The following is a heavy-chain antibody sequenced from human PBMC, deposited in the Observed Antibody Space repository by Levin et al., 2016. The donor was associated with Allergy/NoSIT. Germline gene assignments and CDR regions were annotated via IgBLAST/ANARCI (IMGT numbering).Heavy chain of an antibody. CDR3: ARSNAFDV. CDR1: GFTLSGFW. CDR2: IKFDGSQK. J-gene: IGHJ3*01. Sequence: GGSLRLSCAVSGFTLSGFWMNWVRQSPGRGLEWVANIKFDGSQKHYVDSVKGRFTISTDNAKTSLYLQMNSLRAEDTAVYYCARSNAFDVWGQGTMVTVSS. V-gene: IGHV3-7*04.